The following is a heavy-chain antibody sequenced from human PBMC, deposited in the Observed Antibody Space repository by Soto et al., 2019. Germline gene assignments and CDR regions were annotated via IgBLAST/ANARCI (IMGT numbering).Heavy chain of an antibody. Sequence: LILSGGTSRLTCSRYEMHLVRQAPGKGLEWVAVIWYDGSNKYYADAVKGRFTISRDNSKNTLYLQMNSLRAEATAVYYCERDLEYYLDYWGQGSLVPVSS. CDR3: ERDLEYYLDY. CDR2: IWYDGSNK. V-gene: IGHV3-33*01. CDR1: RLTCSRYE. J-gene: IGHJ4*02.